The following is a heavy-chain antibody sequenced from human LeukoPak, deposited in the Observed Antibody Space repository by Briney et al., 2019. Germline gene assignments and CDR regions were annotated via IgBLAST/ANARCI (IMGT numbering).Heavy chain of an antibody. CDR3: ASGASGYDP. D-gene: IGHD5-12*01. J-gene: IGHJ5*02. Sequence: SETLSLTCTVSGGSISNYYWSWIRQPAGKGLEWIGRIYSSGTTIYNPSLKSRVTMSVDTSKNQFSLKLSSVTAADTAVYFCASGASGYDPWGQGTLVTVSS. CDR2: IYSSGTT. CDR1: GGSISNYY. V-gene: IGHV4-4*07.